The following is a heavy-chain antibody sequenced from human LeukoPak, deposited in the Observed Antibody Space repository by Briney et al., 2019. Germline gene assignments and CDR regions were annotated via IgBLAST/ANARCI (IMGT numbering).Heavy chain of an antibody. D-gene: IGHD2-2*01. CDR3: ARDGSLYCSSRSCYSGYYYYGMDV. Sequence: GGSLRLSCAASGFTFSDYYMSWIRQAPGKGLEWLSYIGSSGHTIYYADSVKGRFTISRDNAKNSLYLQMNSLRAEDTAVYYCARDGSLYCSSRSCYSGYYYYGMDVWGQGTTVTVSS. J-gene: IGHJ6*02. V-gene: IGHV3-11*01. CDR2: IGSSGHTI. CDR1: GFTFSDYY.